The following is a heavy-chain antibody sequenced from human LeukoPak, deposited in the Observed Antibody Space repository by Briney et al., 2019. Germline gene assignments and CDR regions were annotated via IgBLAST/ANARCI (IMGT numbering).Heavy chain of an antibody. Sequence: PSETLSLTCTVSGGSISSSYYYWGWIRQPPGKGLEWIGSIYYSGSTYYNPSLKSRVTISVNTSKNQFSLKLRSVTAADTAVYYCARVSSGATTVDYWGQGTLVTVSS. D-gene: IGHD1-26*01. CDR1: GGSISSSYYY. CDR2: IYYSGST. V-gene: IGHV4-39*07. CDR3: ARVSSGATTVDY. J-gene: IGHJ4*02.